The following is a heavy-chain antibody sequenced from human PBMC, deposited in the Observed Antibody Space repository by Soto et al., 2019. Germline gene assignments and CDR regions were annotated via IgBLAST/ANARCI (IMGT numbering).Heavy chain of an antibody. CDR2: IYYSGST. J-gene: IGHJ4*02. D-gene: IGHD3-10*01. CDR1: GGSISSGDYY. Sequence: TLSLTCTFAGGSISSGDYYWSWIRHPPGKGLEWIGYIYYSGSTYYNPSLKSRVTISVDTSKNQFSLKLSSVTAADTAVYYCARERMVRGVIFDYLGQRTLVAFCS. V-gene: IGHV4-30-4*01. CDR3: ARERMVRGVIFDY.